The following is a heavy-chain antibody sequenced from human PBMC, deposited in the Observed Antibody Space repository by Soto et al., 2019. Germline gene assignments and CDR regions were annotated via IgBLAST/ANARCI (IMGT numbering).Heavy chain of an antibody. V-gene: IGHV3-33*01. CDR2: VWYDGNNK. CDR1: GFSFSLYG. D-gene: IGHD1-26*01. CDR3: ARDRRVSGSYFDY. Sequence: GGSLRLSCAVSGFSFSLYGMHWVRPAPGKGLEWVAIVWYDGNNKYYADSVKGRFTVSRDNSENTLYLQMTSLSAEDTAVYYCARDRRVSGSYFDYWGQGTQVTVSS. J-gene: IGHJ4*02.